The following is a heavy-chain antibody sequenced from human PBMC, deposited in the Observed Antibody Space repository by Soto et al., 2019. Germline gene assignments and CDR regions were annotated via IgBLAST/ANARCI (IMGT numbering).Heavy chain of an antibody. D-gene: IGHD1-7*01. CDR3: ARVTELGTGYAMDV. CDR2: ILPKFGKT. CDR1: GGTFSDSG. Sequence: QVRLAQSGTEVKKPGSSVKVSCKASGGTFSDSGVTWVRQAPRQGLEWVGAILPKFGKTNYAQKFQGRVAIIADKSQDTVFLEVSRLKSDDTAVYFCARVTELGTGYAMDVWGQGTTVIVSS. J-gene: IGHJ6*02. V-gene: IGHV1-69*06.